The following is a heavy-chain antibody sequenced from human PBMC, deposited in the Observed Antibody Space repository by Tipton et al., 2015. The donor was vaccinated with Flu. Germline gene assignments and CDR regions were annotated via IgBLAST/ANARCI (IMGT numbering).Heavy chain of an antibody. CDR3: ARASSEYDRPFDY. D-gene: IGHD3-22*01. V-gene: IGHV1-69*09. Sequence: QVQLVQSGAEVKKPGSSVKVSCKSSGGTFNNFALNWVRQAPGQGLEWMGRIVPFLGITNYAQKFGDRLTITTDKSTRTAYMDLSSLRSEDTVVYYCARASSEYDRPFDYWGQGTLVNVSS. CDR1: GGTFNNFA. J-gene: IGHJ4*02. CDR2: IVPFLGIT.